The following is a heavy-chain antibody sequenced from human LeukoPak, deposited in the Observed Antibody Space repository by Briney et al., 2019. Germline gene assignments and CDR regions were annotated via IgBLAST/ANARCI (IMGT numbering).Heavy chain of an antibody. J-gene: IGHJ4*02. CDR1: GDSISSYY. V-gene: IGHV4-59*08. D-gene: IGHD3-16*02. CDR2: VHSSGIT. CDR3: ARVVVHGHSDF. Sequence: PSETLSLTCSVSGDSISSYYWSWIRQPPGKGLEWIGYVHSSGITKYNPSLESRVTISLDTSKNQFSLRMNSVTAADTAVYYCARVVVHGHSDFWGQGTLVTVSS.